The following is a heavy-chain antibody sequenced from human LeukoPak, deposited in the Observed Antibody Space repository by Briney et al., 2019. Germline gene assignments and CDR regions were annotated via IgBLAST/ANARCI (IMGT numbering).Heavy chain of an antibody. CDR3: ARAGNTWFDP. V-gene: IGHV4-59*08. D-gene: IGHD2/OR15-2a*01. Sequence: PSETLSLTCTVPSGSISTYFWRWIRQHPGGKLEWIGYVYYTGSTSYNPSLKSRVTISVDTSKSQFSLKLNSVTAADTAVYYCARAGNTWFDPWGQRTLVTVSS. J-gene: IGHJ5*02. CDR1: SGSISTYF. CDR2: VYYTGST.